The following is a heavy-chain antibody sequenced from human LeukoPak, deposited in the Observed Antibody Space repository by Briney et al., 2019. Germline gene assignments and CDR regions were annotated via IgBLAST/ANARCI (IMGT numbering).Heavy chain of an antibody. CDR3: ARHVPYNTWNYFDY. V-gene: IGHV5-51*01. Sequence: GESLMISCKGSGYTFTGYWIGWVRQMPGKGLEWMGIIYPGGSDIKYSPSFQGQGTISVDKSMATAYLQWSSLKASDTAMYYCARHVPYNTWNYFDYWGQGTLVTVSS. J-gene: IGHJ4*02. CDR1: GYTFTGYW. CDR2: IYPGGSDI. D-gene: IGHD1-20*01.